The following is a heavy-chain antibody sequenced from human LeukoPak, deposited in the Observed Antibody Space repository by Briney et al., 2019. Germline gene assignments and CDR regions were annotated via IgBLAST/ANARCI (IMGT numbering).Heavy chain of an antibody. D-gene: IGHD2-2*01. CDR1: GGSISSYY. J-gene: IGHJ5*02. CDR2: IYTSGST. CDR3: ARVPAAWSNWFDP. Sequence: SETLSLTCTVSGGSISSYYWSWIRQPAGKGLEWIGRIYTSGSTNYNASLKSRVTMSVDTSKNQFSLKLNSVTAADTAVYYCARVPAAWSNWFDPWGLGTLVTVSS. V-gene: IGHV4-4*07.